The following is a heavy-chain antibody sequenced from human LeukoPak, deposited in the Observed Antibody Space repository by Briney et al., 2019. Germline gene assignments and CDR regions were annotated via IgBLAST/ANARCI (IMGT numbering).Heavy chain of an antibody. CDR2: IYSGGRT. CDR3: ARVRYRLAETYIDY. J-gene: IGHJ4*02. V-gene: IGHV3-53*01. CDR1: GFTVSSNY. Sequence: GGSLRLSCAASGFTVSSNYMSWVRQAPGKGLEWGSVIYSGGRTYYGDSVKGRFTFSRDNSKNTLYLQMNSLRAEDTAVYYCARVRYRLAETYIDYWGQGTLVTVSS. D-gene: IGHD3-16*01.